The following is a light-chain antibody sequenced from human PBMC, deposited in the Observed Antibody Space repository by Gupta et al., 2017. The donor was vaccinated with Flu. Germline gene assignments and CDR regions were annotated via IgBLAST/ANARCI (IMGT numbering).Light chain of an antibody. CDR3: QQDSTYLNT. V-gene: IGKV1-5*03. Sequence: PSTLSASVGDRVTITCRASQSIGSWLAWYQQKPGKGPNLLIYRASTLESGVPSRFSGSGSGTEFTLTINSLQPEDFATYYCQQDSTYLNTFGQGTKLAIK. CDR1: QSIGSW. J-gene: IGKJ2*01. CDR2: RAS.